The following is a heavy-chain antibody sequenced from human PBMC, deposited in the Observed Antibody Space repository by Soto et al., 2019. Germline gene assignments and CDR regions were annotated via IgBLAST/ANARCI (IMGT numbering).Heavy chain of an antibody. CDR1: GYTFTSYD. CDR3: ARRAETNGWNGFGADKYYFDF. J-gene: IGHJ4*02. V-gene: IGHV1-8*01. CDR2: MNPSTGNS. D-gene: IGHD1-1*01. Sequence: GASVKVSCKASGYTFTSYDIYWVRQATGQGLEWMGWMNPSTGNSGYAQKFQGRVTMTSDTSISTAHVELSSLRSEDTAVYYCARRAETNGWNGFGADKYYFDFWGQGTPVTVSS.